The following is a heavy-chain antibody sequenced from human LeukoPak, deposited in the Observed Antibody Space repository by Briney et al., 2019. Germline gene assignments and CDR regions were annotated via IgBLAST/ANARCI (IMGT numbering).Heavy chain of an antibody. D-gene: IGHD3-22*01. CDR1: GGSINTYY. CDR3: ARRLPYYYDSSGSRFDP. J-gene: IGHJ5*02. CDR2: IYYRGST. V-gene: IGHV4-59*08. Sequence: PSETLSLTCTVSGGSINTYYWTWLRQPPGKGREWSGDIYYRGSTNYNPSLKSRVTISVDASKNQFSLKLSSVSAADTAVYYCARRLPYYYDSSGSRFDPWGQGTLVTVSS.